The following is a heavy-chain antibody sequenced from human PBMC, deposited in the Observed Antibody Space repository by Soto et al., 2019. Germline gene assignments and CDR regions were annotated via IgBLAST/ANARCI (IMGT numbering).Heavy chain of an antibody. D-gene: IGHD2-15*01. CDR2: ISGSTTTT. CDR1: GFTFSRYA. Sequence: GSLRLSCAASGFTFSRYAMRWVRQAPGKGLEWVSAISGSTTTTYYADSVKGRFTVSRDNSKNTLYLLMSSLRVEDTAVYYCAKTRDNSYSMDVWGRGTTVTVSS. J-gene: IGHJ6*03. CDR3: AKTRDNSYSMDV. V-gene: IGHV3-23*01.